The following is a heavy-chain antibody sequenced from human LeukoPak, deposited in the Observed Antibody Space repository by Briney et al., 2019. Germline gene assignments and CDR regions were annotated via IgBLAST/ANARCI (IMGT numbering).Heavy chain of an antibody. J-gene: IGHJ4*02. D-gene: IGHD3-3*01. CDR2: INHSGST. CDR1: GGSFSGYY. Sequence: SETLSLSCAVYGGSFSGYYWSWIRQPPGKGLEWIGEINHSGSTNYNPSLKSRVTISVDTSKNQFSLKLSSVTAADTAVYYCARDLVLRPYYDSWSGYRSWGQGTLVTVSS. CDR3: ARDLVLRPYYDSWSGYRS. V-gene: IGHV4-34*01.